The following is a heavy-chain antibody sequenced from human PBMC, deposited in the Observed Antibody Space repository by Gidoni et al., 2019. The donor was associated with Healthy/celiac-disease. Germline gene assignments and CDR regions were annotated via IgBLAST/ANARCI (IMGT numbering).Heavy chain of an antibody. V-gene: IGHV3-7*01. CDR1: GFTFGSYW. CDR3: ARDVRGRGYYYGSGSYYFDY. CDR2: INQDGREK. J-gene: IGHJ4*02. Sequence: EVQLVESGGGLVQPGGSLRLSCAASGFTFGSYWMSWVRQAHGKGLEWVAKINQDGREKYYVDSGKGGFTISRDNAKNSLYLQMNSLRAVDTVVYYCARDVRGRGYYYGSGSYYFDYWGQGTLVTVSS. D-gene: IGHD3-10*01.